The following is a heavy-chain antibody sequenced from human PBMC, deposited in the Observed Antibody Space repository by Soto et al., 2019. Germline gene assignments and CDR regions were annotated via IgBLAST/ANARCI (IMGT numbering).Heavy chain of an antibody. CDR2: IWYDGSNK. CDR1: GFTFSSYG. D-gene: IGHD3-3*01. Sequence: PGGSLRLSCAASGFTFSSYGMHWVRQAPGKGLEWVAVIWYDGSNKYYADSVKGRFTISRDNSKNTLYLQMNSLRAEDTAVYYCARDIESVLRFLEWAQFGPLDYWGQGTLVTVPQ. V-gene: IGHV3-33*01. CDR3: ARDIESVLRFLEWAQFGPLDY. J-gene: IGHJ4*02.